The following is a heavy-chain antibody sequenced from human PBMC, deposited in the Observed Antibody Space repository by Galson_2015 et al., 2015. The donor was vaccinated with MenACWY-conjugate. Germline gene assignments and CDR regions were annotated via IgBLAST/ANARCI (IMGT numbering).Heavy chain of an antibody. J-gene: IGHJ5*02. CDR3: ARLPRGINLILEGS. V-gene: IGHV4-39*01. CDR2: IHHSEAT. CDR1: GGSIYSSDHW. Sequence: ETLSLTCSVSGGSIYSSDHWWGWIRQPPGKGLEWIASIHHSEATHYNPSLKSRVSISVDTSKNQFSLKLSSVSAADTAVYYCARLPRGINLILEGSWGQGILVTVSS. D-gene: IGHD3-22*01.